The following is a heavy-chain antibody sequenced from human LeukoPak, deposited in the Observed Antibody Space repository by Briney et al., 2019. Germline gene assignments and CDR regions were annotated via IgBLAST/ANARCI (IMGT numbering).Heavy chain of an antibody. V-gene: IGHV3-74*01. J-gene: IGHJ4*02. Sequence: GGSLRLSCAASGFTFSNYWMHWVRQAPGKGLVWVSRINSDGINTSYADSVKGRFTISRDNSKNTLYLQMNSLRAEDTAVYYCAKDIAYCSGGSCYPAGLDYWGQGTLVTVSS. D-gene: IGHD2-15*01. CDR2: INSDGINT. CDR1: GFTFSNYW. CDR3: AKDIAYCSGGSCYPAGLDY.